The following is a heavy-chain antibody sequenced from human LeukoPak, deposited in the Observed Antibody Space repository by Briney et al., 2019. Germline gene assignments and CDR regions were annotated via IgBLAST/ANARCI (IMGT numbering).Heavy chain of an antibody. CDR3: ARAGGDSSGYYAGVDY. CDR2: IIPIFSTA. D-gene: IGHD3-22*01. CDR1: GGTFSSYA. V-gene: IGHV1-69*13. Sequence: GASVKVSCKASGGTFSSYAISWVRQAPGQGLEWMGGIIPIFSTANYAQKFQGRVTITADESTSTAYMELSSLRSEDTAVYYCARAGGDSSGYYAGVDYWGQGTLVTVSS. J-gene: IGHJ4*02.